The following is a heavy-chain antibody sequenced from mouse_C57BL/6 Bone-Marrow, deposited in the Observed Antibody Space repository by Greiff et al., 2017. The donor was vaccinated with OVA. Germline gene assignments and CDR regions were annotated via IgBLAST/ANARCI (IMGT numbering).Heavy chain of an antibody. CDR1: GYTFTDYY. V-gene: IGHV1-26*01. D-gene: IGHD3-3*01. CDR2: INPNNGGT. J-gene: IGHJ4*01. Sequence: EVQLQQSGPELVKPGASVKISCKASGYTFTDYYMNWVKQSHGKSLEWIGDINPNNGGTSYNQKFKGKATLTVDKSSSTAYMELRSLTSEDSAVYYCAEGRYYAMDYWGQGTSVTVSS. CDR3: AEGRYYAMDY.